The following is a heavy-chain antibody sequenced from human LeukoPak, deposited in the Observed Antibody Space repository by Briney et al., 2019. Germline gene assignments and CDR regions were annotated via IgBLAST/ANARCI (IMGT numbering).Heavy chain of an antibody. CDR3: ARHVAYGSGSYYYYYYYYMDV. CDR1: GGSFSGYY. V-gene: IGHV4-34*01. CDR2: INPSRNT. D-gene: IGHD3-10*01. J-gene: IGHJ6*03. Sequence: SETLSLTCAVFGGSFSGYYWNWIRQPPGKGLEWIGQINPSRNTNYNPSLKSRVTISVDTSKTQFSLTLSSVTAADTAVYYCARHVAYGSGSYYYYYYYYMDVWGKGTTVTISS.